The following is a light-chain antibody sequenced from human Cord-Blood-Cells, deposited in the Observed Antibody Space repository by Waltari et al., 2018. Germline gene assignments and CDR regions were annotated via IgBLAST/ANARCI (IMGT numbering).Light chain of an antibody. CDR3: QQYGSSPLT. V-gene: IGKV3-20*01. CDR1: QSVSSSY. CDR2: GAS. Sequence: ASQSVSSSYLAWYQQKPGQAPRLLIYGASSRATGIPDRFSGSGPGTDFTLTISRLEPEDFAVYYCQQYGSSPLTFGGGTKVEIK. J-gene: IGKJ4*01.